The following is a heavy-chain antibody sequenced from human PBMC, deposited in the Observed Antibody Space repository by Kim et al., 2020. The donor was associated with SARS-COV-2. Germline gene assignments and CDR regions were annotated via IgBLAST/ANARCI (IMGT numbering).Heavy chain of an antibody. V-gene: IGHV1-18*01. D-gene: IGHD1-1*01. J-gene: IGHJ4*02. CDR2: T. CDR3: ARDLEVATFDY. Sequence: TNNAQRLQGRVTMTTDTSTSTAYMELRGLRSDDTAVYYCARDLEVATFDYWGQGTLVTVSS.